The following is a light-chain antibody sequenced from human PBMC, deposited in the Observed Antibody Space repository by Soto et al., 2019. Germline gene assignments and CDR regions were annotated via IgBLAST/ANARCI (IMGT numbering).Light chain of an antibody. Sequence: QSLLTQPASVSGSPGQSITISCTGTSSDVGGYNYVSWYQQLPGKAPKLIIYDVSNRPSGVSNRFSASKSANAASLTISGLQAEDEADYYCTSYTSSSTLYVFGTGTKVTVL. CDR1: SSDVGGYNY. J-gene: IGLJ1*01. CDR2: DVS. V-gene: IGLV2-14*03. CDR3: TSYTSSSTLYV.